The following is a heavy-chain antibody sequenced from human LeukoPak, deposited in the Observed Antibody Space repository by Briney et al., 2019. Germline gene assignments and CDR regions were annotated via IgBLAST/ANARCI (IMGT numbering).Heavy chain of an antibody. CDR1: GFTFSNAR. V-gene: IGHV3-15*01. J-gene: IGHJ4*02. Sequence: GGSLRLSCAASGFTFSNARMSWVRQAPGKGLEWVGRIKSKTDGGTTDYAAPVKGRFTISRDDSKNTLYLQMNSLKTEDTAVYYCTTDAPPPNYYGSGSYYPHPFDYWGQGTLVTVSS. CDR3: TTDAPPPNYYGSGSYYPHPFDY. D-gene: IGHD3-10*01. CDR2: IKSKTDGGTT.